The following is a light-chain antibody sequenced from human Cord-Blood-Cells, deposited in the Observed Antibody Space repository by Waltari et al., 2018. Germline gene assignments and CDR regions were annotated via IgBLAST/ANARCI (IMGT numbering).Light chain of an antibody. V-gene: IGLV2-14*01. CDR1: SSDVGGYNY. CDR2: EVS. Sequence: QSALTKRASVSGSPGQPITISCTGTSSDVGGYNYVSWYQQHPGKAPKLMIYEVSNRPSGVSNRFSGSKSGNTASLTISGLQAEDEADYYCSSYTSSSTLVFGTGTKVTVL. J-gene: IGLJ1*01. CDR3: SSYTSSSTLV.